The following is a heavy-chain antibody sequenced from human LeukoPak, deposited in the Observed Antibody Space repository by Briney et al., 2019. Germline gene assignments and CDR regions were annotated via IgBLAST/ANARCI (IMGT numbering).Heavy chain of an antibody. CDR2: INPNSGGT. CDR3: ARSRINTYYYDSSGPGAFDI. J-gene: IGHJ3*02. Sequence: GASVKVSCKASGYTFTGYYMHWVRQAPGQGLEWMGWINPNSGGTNYAQKFQGRVTMTTDTSTSTAYMEVRSLRSDDTAVYYCARSRINTYYYDSSGPGAFDIWGQGTMVTVSS. D-gene: IGHD3-22*01. V-gene: IGHV1-2*02. CDR1: GYTFTGYY.